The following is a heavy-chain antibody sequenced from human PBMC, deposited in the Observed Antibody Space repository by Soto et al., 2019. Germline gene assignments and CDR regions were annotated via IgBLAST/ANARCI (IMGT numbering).Heavy chain of an antibody. V-gene: IGHV4-34*01. J-gene: IGHJ4*02. CDR3: ARGSHYDILV. Sequence: QVQLQQWGAGLLKPSETLSLTCAVYGGSFSGYYWSWIRQPPGKGLEWIGEINHSGSTNYNPSLKSRVTISVDTSKNQFSLKLSSVTAADTAVYYCARGSHYDILVWGQGTLVTVSS. D-gene: IGHD3-9*01. CDR1: GGSFSGYY. CDR2: INHSGST.